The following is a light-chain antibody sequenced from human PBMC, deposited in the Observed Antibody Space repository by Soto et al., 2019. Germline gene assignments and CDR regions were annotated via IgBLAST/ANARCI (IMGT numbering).Light chain of an antibody. Sequence: EIVMTQSPATLSVSPGERATLSCRASQSVSSNLAWYQQKPGQAPRLLIYGASTRATGIPARFSGSGSGTEFTLTISSLQSEDFGVYYCQQYGNSRTFGQGTKVDIK. CDR1: QSVSSN. CDR2: GAS. CDR3: QQYGNSRT. V-gene: IGKV3-15*01. J-gene: IGKJ1*01.